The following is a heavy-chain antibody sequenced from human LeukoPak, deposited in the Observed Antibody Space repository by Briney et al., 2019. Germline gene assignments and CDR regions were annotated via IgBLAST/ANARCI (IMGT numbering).Heavy chain of an antibody. CDR2: ISSSSGYT. J-gene: IGHJ4*02. Sequence: GRSLRLSCAASGFTFSSFSMNWVPQAPGKGLEWVSSISSSSGYTYYADSVQGRFTISRENDKNSLYLQMNSLRAEDTAVYYCARDFTCGGDCYSYYFDYWGQGTLVTVSS. CDR3: ARDFTCGGDCYSYYFDY. V-gene: IGHV3-21*01. D-gene: IGHD2-21*02. CDR1: GFTFSSFS.